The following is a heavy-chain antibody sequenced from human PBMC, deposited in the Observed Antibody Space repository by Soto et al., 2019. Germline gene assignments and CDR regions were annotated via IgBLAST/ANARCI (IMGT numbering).Heavy chain of an antibody. Sequence: GGSLRLSCAASGFTFRDQYMDWVRQVPGKGLEWVGRSRNKVNSYTTEYAASVKGRFTISRDDSKNSLYLQMNSLKTEDTAVYFCARAGRHDYFDYWGQGTLVTVSS. CDR1: GFTFRDQY. CDR3: ARAGRHDYFDY. J-gene: IGHJ4*02. D-gene: IGHD1-1*01. CDR2: SRNKVNSYTT. V-gene: IGHV3-72*01.